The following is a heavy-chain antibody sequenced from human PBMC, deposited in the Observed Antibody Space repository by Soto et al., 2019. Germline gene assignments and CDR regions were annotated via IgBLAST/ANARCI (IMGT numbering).Heavy chain of an antibody. D-gene: IGHD5-18*01. Sequence: QVQLVQSGGGVVQPGRSLRLSCAASGFIFSNYGMHWVRQAPGKGLVWVAVISHNGKVQYYADSVKGRFTTSRDNSKNTLYLQMNSLRADDTAAYYCAKESTARVRHMLDMWGQGTMVTVSS. CDR1: GFIFSNYG. CDR3: AKESTARVRHMLDM. V-gene: IGHV3-30*18. J-gene: IGHJ3*02. CDR2: ISHNGKVQ.